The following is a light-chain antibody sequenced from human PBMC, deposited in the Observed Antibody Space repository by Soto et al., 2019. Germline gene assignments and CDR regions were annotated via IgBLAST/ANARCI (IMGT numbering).Light chain of an antibody. J-gene: IGKJ2*01. CDR1: QSVSSSY. CDR3: KQYGSSPYT. V-gene: IGKV3-20*01. Sequence: EIVLTQSPGTLSLSPGERATLSCRASQSVSSSYLAWYQQKPGQAPRLRIYGASSRATGIPDRFSGSGSETDFTITISRLEPEDYAVYYCKQYGSSPYTFGQGTKLEIK. CDR2: GAS.